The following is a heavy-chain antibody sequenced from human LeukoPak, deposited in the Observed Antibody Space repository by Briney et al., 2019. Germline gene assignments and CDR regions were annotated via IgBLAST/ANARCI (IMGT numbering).Heavy chain of an antibody. CDR1: GGSVSSGSYY. Sequence: PSETLSLTCTVSGGSVSSGSYYWNWIRQPPGKGLEWIGYIYYSGSTNYNPSLKSRVTISVDTSKNQFSLKLSSVTAADTAVYYCAGSSSWYSSFFGYWGQGTLVTVSS. CDR3: AGSSSWYSSFFGY. J-gene: IGHJ4*02. D-gene: IGHD6-13*01. V-gene: IGHV4-61*01. CDR2: IYYSGST.